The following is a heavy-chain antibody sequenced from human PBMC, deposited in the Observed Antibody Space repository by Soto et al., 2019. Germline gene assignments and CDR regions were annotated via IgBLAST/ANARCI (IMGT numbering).Heavy chain of an antibody. CDR1: GFTFSSYS. J-gene: IGHJ4*02. CDR3: ARRASGGNSHLFEY. D-gene: IGHD2-21*02. Sequence: EVQLVESGGGLVKPGGSLRLSCAASGFTFSSYSMNWGRQAPGKGLEWVSSISISSSYIYYADSVKGRFTISRDNDKNSLYLQMNSLIAEDTAVYYCARRASGGNSHLFEYWGQGTLVTVSS. V-gene: IGHV3-21*01. CDR2: ISISSSYI.